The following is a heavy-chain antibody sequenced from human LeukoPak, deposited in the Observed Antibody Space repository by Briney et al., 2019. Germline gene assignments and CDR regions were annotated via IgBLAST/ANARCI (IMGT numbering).Heavy chain of an antibody. V-gene: IGHV3-23*01. CDR3: AKGGQWPPNWFDP. D-gene: IGHD6-19*01. J-gene: IGHJ5*02. CDR1: GFTFSSYS. Sequence: RTGGSLRLSCAASGFTFSSYSMNWVRQAPGKGLEWVSGISGSGGSTYYADSVKGRFTVSRDNSKNTLYLQMNSLRAEDTAVYYCAKGGQWPPNWFDPWGQGTLVTVSS. CDR2: ISGSGGST.